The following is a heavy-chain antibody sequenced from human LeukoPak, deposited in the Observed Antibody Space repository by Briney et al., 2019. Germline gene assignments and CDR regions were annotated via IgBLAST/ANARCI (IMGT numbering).Heavy chain of an antibody. CDR1: VYTFTGYY. J-gene: IGHJ4*02. Sequence: GASVTVSRKASVYTFTGYYMHWVRQAPGQGLEWMGWINPNSGGTNYAQKFQGRVTMTRDTSSSTAYMELSRLRSDDTAVYYCARGTTVTVDYWGQGTLVTVSS. CDR3: ARGTTVTVDY. CDR2: INPNSGGT. D-gene: IGHD4-17*01. V-gene: IGHV1-2*02.